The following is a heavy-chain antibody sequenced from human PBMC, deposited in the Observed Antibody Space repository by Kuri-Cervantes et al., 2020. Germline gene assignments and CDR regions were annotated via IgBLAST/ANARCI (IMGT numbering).Heavy chain of an antibody. Sequence: GGSLRLSCAASGFTFRSFWMHWVRQAPGKGLVWVSRINSDGSSTTYADSVKGRFTISRGNAKNSLYLQMNSLRAEDTALYYCAKLGNGFDYWGQGTLVTVSS. J-gene: IGHJ4*02. CDR2: INSDGSST. D-gene: IGHD4-23*01. CDR3: AKLGNGFDY. CDR1: GFTFRSFW. V-gene: IGHV3-74*01.